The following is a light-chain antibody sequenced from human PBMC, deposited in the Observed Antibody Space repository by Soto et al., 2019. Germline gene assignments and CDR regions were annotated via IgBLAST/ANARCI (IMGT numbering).Light chain of an antibody. J-gene: IGLJ1*01. V-gene: IGLV2-8*01. Sequence: QSALTQLPSASGSPGQSVTISCTGTSSDVGGYNYVSWYQQHPGKAPKLMIYDVSKRPSGVPDRFSGSKSGNTASLTVSGLQAEDEADYYCSSYAGNHIVFGTGTKVTVL. CDR3: SSYAGNHIV. CDR1: SSDVGGYNY. CDR2: DVS.